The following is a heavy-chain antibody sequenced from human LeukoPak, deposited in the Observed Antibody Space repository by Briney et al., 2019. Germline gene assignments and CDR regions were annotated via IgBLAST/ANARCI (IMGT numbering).Heavy chain of an antibody. CDR2: ISGANGNT. Sequence: ASVKVSCRASGYAFTTIGFSWVRQAPGQGLEWMGRISGANGNTNYAPQFQGRVTMTIDTSTSTAFMELRSLRSDDTAVYSCATDHYNAFHFWGQGTMVIVSS. V-gene: IGHV1-18*04. D-gene: IGHD3-10*01. CDR1: GYAFTTIG. J-gene: IGHJ3*01. CDR3: ATDHYNAFHF.